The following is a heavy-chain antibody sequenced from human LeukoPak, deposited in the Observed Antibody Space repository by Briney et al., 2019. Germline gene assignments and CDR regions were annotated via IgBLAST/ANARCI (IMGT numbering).Heavy chain of an antibody. V-gene: IGHV4-59*12. D-gene: IGHD6-19*01. CDR2: IYYSGST. Sequence: SETLSLTCTVSGGSISSYYWSWIRQPPGKGLEWIGYIYYSGSTNYNPSLKSRVTISVDTSKNQFSLKLSSVSAADTAVYYCAREALAGTTRNWFDPWGQGTLVTVSS. CDR1: GGSISSYY. CDR3: AREALAGTTRNWFDP. J-gene: IGHJ5*02.